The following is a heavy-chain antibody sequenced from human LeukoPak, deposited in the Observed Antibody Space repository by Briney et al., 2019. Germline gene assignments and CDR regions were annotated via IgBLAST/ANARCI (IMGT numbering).Heavy chain of an antibody. CDR1: GGSFSGYY. CDR2: INHSGST. CDR3: ARHFRARRWLVTTPNENYFDY. V-gene: IGHV4-34*01. D-gene: IGHD6-19*01. J-gene: IGHJ4*02. Sequence: SETLSLTCAVYGGSFSGYYWSWIRHPPGQGLEWIGEINHSGSTNYNPSLKSRVTISVDTSKNQFSLKLSSVTAADTAVYYCARHFRARRWLVTTPNENYFDYWGQGTLVTVSS.